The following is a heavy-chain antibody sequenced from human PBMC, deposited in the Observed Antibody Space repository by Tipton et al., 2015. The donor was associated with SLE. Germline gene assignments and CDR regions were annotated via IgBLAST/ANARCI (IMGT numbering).Heavy chain of an antibody. D-gene: IGHD2-2*01. CDR1: GGSISSSSYY. CDR3: ARSLPEYQYRVEYFQH. Sequence: LRLSCNVSGGSISSSSYYWGWIRQPPGKGLEWIGSIYYSGSTYYNPSLKSRVTISVDTSKNQFSLKLSSVTAADTAVYYCARSLPEYQYRVEYFQHWGQGTLVTVSS. CDR2: IYYSGST. V-gene: IGHV4-39*07. J-gene: IGHJ1*01.